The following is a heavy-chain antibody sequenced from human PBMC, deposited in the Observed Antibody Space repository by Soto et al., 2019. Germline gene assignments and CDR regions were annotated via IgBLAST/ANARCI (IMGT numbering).Heavy chain of an antibody. CDR1: GFTFSSYG. J-gene: IGHJ6*02. Sequence: PGGSLRLSCAASGFTFSSYGMHWVRQAPGKGLEWVSDIIDSGASTYYADSVKGRFTISRDNSKSTLYLQMNSLRAEDTALYYCAKGRSYYYYYGVDVWGQGTTVTAP. CDR3: AKGRSYYYYYGVDV. V-gene: IGHV3-23*01. CDR2: IIDSGAST.